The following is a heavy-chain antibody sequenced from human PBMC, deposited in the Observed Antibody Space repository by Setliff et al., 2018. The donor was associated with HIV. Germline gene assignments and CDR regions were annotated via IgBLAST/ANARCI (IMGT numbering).Heavy chain of an antibody. CDR2: IKQDGSEK. J-gene: IGHJ4*02. V-gene: IGHV3-7*05. CDR3: ASHFGYCSSTSCEGY. D-gene: IGHD2-2*01. Sequence: GGSLRLSCAASGFTFSSYWMSWVRQAPGKGLEWVANIKQDGSEKYYVDSVKGRFTISRDNAKNSLYLQMNSLRAEDTAVYYCASHFGYCSSTSCEGYWGQGALVTVPQ. CDR1: GFTFSSYW.